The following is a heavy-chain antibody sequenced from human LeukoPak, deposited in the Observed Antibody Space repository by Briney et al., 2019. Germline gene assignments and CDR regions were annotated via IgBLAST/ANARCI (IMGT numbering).Heavy chain of an antibody. J-gene: IGHJ3*02. CDR2: ISSSSSYI. Sequence: GGSLRLSCAASGFTFSSYSMNWVRQAPGKGLEWVSSISSSSSYIYYADSVKGRFTISRDNSKNTLYLQMNSLRAEDTVVYYCASNVLRYFDWLRETDAFDIWGQGTMVTVSS. CDR1: GFTFSSYS. D-gene: IGHD3-9*01. CDR3: ASNVLRYFDWLRETDAFDI. V-gene: IGHV3-21*04.